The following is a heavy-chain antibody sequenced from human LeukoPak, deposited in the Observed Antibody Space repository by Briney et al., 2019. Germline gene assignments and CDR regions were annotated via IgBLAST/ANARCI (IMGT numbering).Heavy chain of an antibody. Sequence: SQTLSLTCTVSGGSISSGGYYWSWIRQHPGKGLEWIGYIYYSGSTYYNPSLKSRVTISVDTSKNQFSLKLSSATAADTAVYYCARGQYYDSLPFDYWGQGTLVTVSS. V-gene: IGHV4-31*03. D-gene: IGHD3-22*01. J-gene: IGHJ4*02. CDR3: ARGQYYDSLPFDY. CDR1: GGSISSGGYY. CDR2: IYYSGST.